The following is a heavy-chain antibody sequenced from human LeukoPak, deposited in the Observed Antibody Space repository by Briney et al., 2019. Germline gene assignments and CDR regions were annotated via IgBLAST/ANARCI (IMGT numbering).Heavy chain of an antibody. V-gene: IGHV4-59*08. J-gene: IGHJ2*01. CDR2: MFYGGDT. CDR1: GASISRSS. Sequence: SETLSLTCTVSGASISRSSWSCIRQPPGKGLEWIGYMFYGGDTNHNPSLKSRVTMSVDMSKNQFSLRLTSVTAADTAVYYCAGHKVHDFGGSDWYFDFWGRGTLVTVSS. D-gene: IGHD4-23*01. CDR3: AGHKVHDFGGSDWYFDF.